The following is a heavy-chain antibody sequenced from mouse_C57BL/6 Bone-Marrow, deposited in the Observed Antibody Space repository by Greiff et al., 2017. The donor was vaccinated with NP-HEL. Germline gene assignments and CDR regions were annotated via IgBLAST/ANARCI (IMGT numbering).Heavy chain of an antibody. Sequence: EVKLQESGPGMVKPSQSLSLTCTVTGYSITSGYDWHWIRHFPGNKLEWMGYISYSGSTNYNPSLKSRISITHDTSKNHFFLKLNSVTTEDTATYYCARSGQLGYFDYWGQGTTLTVSS. J-gene: IGHJ2*01. D-gene: IGHD4-1*02. CDR2: ISYSGST. CDR1: GYSITSGYD. CDR3: ARSGQLGYFDY. V-gene: IGHV3-1*01.